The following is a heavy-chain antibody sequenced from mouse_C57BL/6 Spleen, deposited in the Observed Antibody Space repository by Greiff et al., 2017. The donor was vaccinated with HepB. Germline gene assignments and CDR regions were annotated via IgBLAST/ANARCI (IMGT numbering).Heavy chain of an antibody. V-gene: IGHV1-50*01. J-gene: IGHJ3*01. CDR2: IDPSDSYT. D-gene: IGHD3-2*02. Sequence: VQLQQSGAELVKPGASVKLSCKASGYTFTSYWMQWVKQRPGQGLEWIGEIDPSDSYTNYNQKFKGKATLTVDTSSSTAYMQLSSLTSADSAVYYCVSLDSSGYTWFAYWGQGTLVTVSA. CDR3: VSLDSSGYTWFAY. CDR1: GYTFTSYW.